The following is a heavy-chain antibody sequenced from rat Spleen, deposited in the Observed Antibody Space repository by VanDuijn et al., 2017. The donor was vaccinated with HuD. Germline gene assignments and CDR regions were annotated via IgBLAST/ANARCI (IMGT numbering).Heavy chain of an antibody. CDR1: GFTFSDYY. CDR2: ISYDGSST. V-gene: IGHV5-29*01. Sequence: EVQLVESDGGLVQPGRSLKLSCAASGFTFSDYYMAWVRQAPTKGLEWVATISYDGSSTYYRDSVKGRFTISRDNAKSTLYLQMDSLRSEDTATYYCARPRYTMGILFAYWGQGTLVTVSS. D-gene: IGHD1-7*01. CDR3: ARPRYTMGILFAY. J-gene: IGHJ3*01.